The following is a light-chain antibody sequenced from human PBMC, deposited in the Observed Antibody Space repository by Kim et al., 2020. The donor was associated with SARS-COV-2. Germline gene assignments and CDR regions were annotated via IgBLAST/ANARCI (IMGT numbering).Light chain of an antibody. CDR1: YDSVSTSDN. V-gene: IGLV8-61*01. CDR2: STN. Sequence: GGTGTLTCGLSYDSVSTSDNPRWYQQPRGQEPRTLDDSTNARSSGVPNRFAGYILGNKATLPITGAEADDESDYYGALYMGSGFVFGGGTQLTVL. CDR3: ALYMGSGFV. J-gene: IGLJ3*02.